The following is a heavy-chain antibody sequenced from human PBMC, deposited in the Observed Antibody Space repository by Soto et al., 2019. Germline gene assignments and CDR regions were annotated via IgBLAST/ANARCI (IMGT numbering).Heavy chain of an antibody. CDR1: GGTFSSYA. D-gene: IGHD2-21*02. CDR2: IIPIFGTA. J-gene: IGHJ4*02. Sequence: SVKVSCKASGGTFSSYAISWVRQAPGQGLEWMGGIIPIFGTANYAQKFQGRVTITADESTSTAYMELSSLRSEDTAVYYCERRYCGGDCYYYYFDYWGQGTLVTVSS. V-gene: IGHV1-69*13. CDR3: ERRYCGGDCYYYYFDY.